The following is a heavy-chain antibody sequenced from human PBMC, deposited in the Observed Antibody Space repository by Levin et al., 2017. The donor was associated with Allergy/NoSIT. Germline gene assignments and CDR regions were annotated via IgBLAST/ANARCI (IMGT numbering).Heavy chain of an antibody. CDR3: ARGGCSSTSCLDN. CDR2: INSDGTNT. D-gene: IGHD2-2*01. Sequence: GGSLRLSCAASGFTFSRFWMHWVRQAPGKGLVWVSHINSDGTNTNYADSVKGRFTISRDTTENTLYLQMDSLRAEDTSVYFCARGGCSSTSCLDNWGQGTLVTVSS. V-gene: IGHV3-74*01. CDR1: GFTFSRFW. J-gene: IGHJ4*02.